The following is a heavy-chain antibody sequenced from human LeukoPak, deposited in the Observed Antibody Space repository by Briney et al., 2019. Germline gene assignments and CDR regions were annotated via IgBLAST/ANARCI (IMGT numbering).Heavy chain of an antibody. CDR1: GYTFTSYG. CDR2: FDPEDGET. V-gene: IGHV1-24*01. J-gene: IGHJ4*02. D-gene: IGHD5-12*01. CDR3: ATDGYSGSDY. Sequence: ASVKVSCKASGYTFTSYGISWVRQAPGQGLEWMGGFDPEDGETIYAQKFQGRVTMTEDTSTDTAYMELSSLRSEDTAVYYCATDGYSGSDYWGQGTLVTVSS.